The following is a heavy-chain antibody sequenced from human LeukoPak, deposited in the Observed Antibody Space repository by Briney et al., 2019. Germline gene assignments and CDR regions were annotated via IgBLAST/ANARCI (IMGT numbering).Heavy chain of an antibody. CDR2: ISGSGGST. J-gene: IGHJ4*02. CDR1: GFTFKKYS. D-gene: IGHD3-3*01. CDR3: AKVGVYGRFLEWLSLHDPHEETGLPYYFDY. V-gene: IGHV3-23*01. Sequence: PGGSLRLSCAVSGFTFKKYSMHWVRQAPGKGLEWVSAISGSGGSTYYADSVKGRFTISRDNSKNTLYLQMNSLRAEDTAVYYCAKVGVYGRFLEWLSLHDPHEETGLPYYFDYWGQGTLVTVSS.